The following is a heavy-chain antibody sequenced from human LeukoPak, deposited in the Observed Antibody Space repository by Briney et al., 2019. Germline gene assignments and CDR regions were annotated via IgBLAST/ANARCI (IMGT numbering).Heavy chain of an antibody. CDR2: ISAYNGNT. D-gene: IGHD3-10*01. V-gene: IGHV1-18*01. CDR1: GYTFTSYG. CDR3: ARAHSYYYGSGSYPY. Sequence: ASVKVSCKASGYTFTSYGIRWVRPAPGQGLEWMGWISAYNGNTNYAQKLQGRVTMTRNTSISTAYMELSSLRSEDTAVYYCARAHSYYYGSGSYPYWGQGTLVTVSS. J-gene: IGHJ4*02.